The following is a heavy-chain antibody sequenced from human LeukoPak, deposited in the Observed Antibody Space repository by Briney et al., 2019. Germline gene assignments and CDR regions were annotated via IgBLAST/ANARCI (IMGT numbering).Heavy chain of an antibody. J-gene: IGHJ6*03. CDR3: ARLSGYGLHYYYHMDV. D-gene: IGHD5-12*01. CDR2: IYYSGNT. Sequence: SETLSLTCTVSGVSISSSNSYWGWIRQPPGKGLEWIGSIYYSGNTYYNASLKSRVTISIDTSKNQFSLKLSSVTAADTAVYYCARLSGYGLHYYYHMDVWGKGTTVTVSS. V-gene: IGHV4-39*07. CDR1: GVSISSSNSY.